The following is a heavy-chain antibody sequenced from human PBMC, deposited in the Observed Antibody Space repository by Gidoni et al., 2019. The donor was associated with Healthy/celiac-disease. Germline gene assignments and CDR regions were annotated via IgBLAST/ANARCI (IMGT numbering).Heavy chain of an antibody. CDR3: ARLPLSLYSYGYGLPDY. CDR2: IYSSGST. V-gene: IGHV4-39*01. D-gene: IGHD5-18*01. J-gene: IGHJ4*02. Sequence: QLQLQESGPGLVKPSETLSLTCTVSGGSISSRSYYWGWIRQPPGKGLEWIGSIYSSGSTYYNPSLKSRVTISVDTSKNQFSLKLSSVTAADTAVYYCARLPLSLYSYGYGLPDYWGQGTLVTVSS. CDR1: GGSISSRSYY.